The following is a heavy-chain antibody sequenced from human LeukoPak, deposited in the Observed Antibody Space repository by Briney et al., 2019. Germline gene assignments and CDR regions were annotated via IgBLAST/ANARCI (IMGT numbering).Heavy chain of an antibody. CDR3: GRSGRYRPSDL. J-gene: IGHJ5*02. V-gene: IGHV3-72*01. CDR2: TRNKANSYTT. D-gene: IGHD1-26*01. CDR1: GFILSDHY. Sequence: GGSLRLSCAASGFILSDHYIDWVRQAPGKGLEWVGRTRNKANSYTTEYAASVKGRFTISRDDPKNLLYLQMNSLKSEDTAVYYCGRSGRYRPSDLWGQGTLVTVST.